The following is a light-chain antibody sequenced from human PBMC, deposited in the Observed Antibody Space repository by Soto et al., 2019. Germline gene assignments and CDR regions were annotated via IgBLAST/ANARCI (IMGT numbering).Light chain of an antibody. CDR3: QQHKAYPRT. CDR1: QTIRSH. CDR2: ATS. Sequence: QMAPFPFFLSASVGDRGTITWRASQTIRSHLTWYQQKPREAPKIVIYATSTLQSGVPSRFSGSGSGTEFTLTISSLQPEDFATYYCQQHKAYPRTFGQGTKVDIK. V-gene: IGKV1-9*01. J-gene: IGKJ1*01.